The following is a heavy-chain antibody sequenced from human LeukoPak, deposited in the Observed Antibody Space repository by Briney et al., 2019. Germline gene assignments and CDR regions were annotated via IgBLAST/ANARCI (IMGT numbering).Heavy chain of an antibody. D-gene: IGHD3-16*01. Sequence: GGSLRLSCVVSGFTFSSYAMSWVRQAPGKGLEWVSGISPSGGITYYTDSVKGRFTISRDNSKNTVSLQMNSLRGEDTAVYYCAKDDAWGRYKDWGQGTLVTVSS. CDR1: GFTFSSYA. CDR2: ISPSGGIT. CDR3: AKDDAWGRYKD. V-gene: IGHV3-23*01. J-gene: IGHJ1*01.